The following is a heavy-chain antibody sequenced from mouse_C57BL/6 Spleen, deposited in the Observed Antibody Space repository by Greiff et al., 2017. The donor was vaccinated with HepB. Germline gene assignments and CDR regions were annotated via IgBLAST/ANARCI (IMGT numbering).Heavy chain of an antibody. CDR2: IRLKSDNYAT. V-gene: IGHV6-3*01. CDR3: TEHPIYYYGSSYL. Sequence: EVHLVESGGGLVQPGGSMKLSCVASGFTFSNYWMNWVRQSPEKGLEWVAQIRLKSDNYATHYAESVKGRFTISRDDSKSSVYLQMSNLRAEDTGIYYCTEHPIYYYGSSYLWGPGTTLTVSS. D-gene: IGHD1-1*01. CDR1: GFTFSNYW. J-gene: IGHJ2*01.